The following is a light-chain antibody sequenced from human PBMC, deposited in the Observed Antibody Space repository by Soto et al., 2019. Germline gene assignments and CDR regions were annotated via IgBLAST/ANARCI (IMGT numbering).Light chain of an antibody. CDR3: QRYDNVPLT. CDR2: DAI. J-gene: IGKJ4*01. Sequence: DIQMPQSPSSLSASVGDRVTITCQASQDISNYLNWYQQKPGKAPKLLIYDAINLETGVPSRFSRSGSGTDFTVTISSLQPEDIATYYCQRYDNVPLTFGGGTRVEIK. CDR1: QDISNY. V-gene: IGKV1-33*01.